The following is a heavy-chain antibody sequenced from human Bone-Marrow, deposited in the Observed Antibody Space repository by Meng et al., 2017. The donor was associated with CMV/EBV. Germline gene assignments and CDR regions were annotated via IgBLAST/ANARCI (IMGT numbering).Heavy chain of an antibody. Sequence: GESLKISCAAPGFTFSDYYMSWIRQAPGKGLEWVSYISSSGSTIYYADSVKGRFTISRDNAKNSLYLQMNSLRAEDTAVYYCARYIVVVPAARRIDAFDIWGQGTMVTVSS. CDR2: ISSSGSTI. CDR3: ARYIVVVPAARRIDAFDI. J-gene: IGHJ3*02. D-gene: IGHD2-2*01. V-gene: IGHV3-11*01. CDR1: GFTFSDYY.